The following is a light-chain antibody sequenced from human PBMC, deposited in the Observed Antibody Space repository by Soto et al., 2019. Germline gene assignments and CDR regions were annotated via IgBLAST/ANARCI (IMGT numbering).Light chain of an antibody. CDR2: AAS. J-gene: IGKJ1*01. Sequence: DIPMPQSPSYLSACLGARVTITCRASQSISTYLNWYKKKAGLAPKLLIYAASSLQSGVPSRLSGSRSGNDFTLTISSLQPEEVATYDGQLTYSTPPTFGQGTKVDIK. CDR3: QLTYSTPPT. V-gene: IGKV1-39*01. CDR1: QSISTY.